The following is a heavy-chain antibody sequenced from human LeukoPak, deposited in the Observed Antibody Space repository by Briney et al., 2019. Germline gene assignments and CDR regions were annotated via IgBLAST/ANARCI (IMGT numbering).Heavy chain of an antibody. CDR2: VTSVKTT. D-gene: IGHD6-19*01. CDR1: GFTFSGCA. J-gene: IGHJ4*02. V-gene: IGHV3-23*01. Sequence: GGSLRLSCAASGFTFSGCAMSWVRQAPGEGLEWVSTVTSVKTTYSAGSVQGRFTISRDNSKNMVYLQMNSLRAEDTAVYYCAKETSSGWPPIDYWGQGTLVTVSS. CDR3: AKETSSGWPPIDY.